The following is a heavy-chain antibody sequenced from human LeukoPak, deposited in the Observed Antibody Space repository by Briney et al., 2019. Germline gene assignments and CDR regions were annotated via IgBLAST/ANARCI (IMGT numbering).Heavy chain of an antibody. V-gene: IGHV4-4*07. D-gene: IGHD3-10*01. J-gene: IGHJ5*02. Sequence: SETLSLTCSVSGGSISSFYCNWMRQPAGKGLEWIGRIYTSGTTTYNPSLKSRVTVSVDTSKNQFSLKLSSVTAADTAVYYCARDSGTTGEVKFDPWGQGTLVTVSS. CDR2: IYTSGTT. CDR3: ARDSGTTGEVKFDP. CDR1: GGSISSFY.